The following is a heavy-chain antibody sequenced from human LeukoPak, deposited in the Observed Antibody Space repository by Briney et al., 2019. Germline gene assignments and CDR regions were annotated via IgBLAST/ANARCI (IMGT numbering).Heavy chain of an antibody. CDR1: GGSFSGYY. Sequence: SSETLSLTCAVYGGSFSGYYWSWIRQPPGKGLEWIGEINHSGSTNYNPSLMSRVTISVDTSKNQFSLKLSSVTAADTAVYYCARGRWFGELLWGFFDYWGQGTLVTVSS. J-gene: IGHJ4*02. V-gene: IGHV4-34*01. CDR3: ARGRWFGELLWGFFDY. CDR2: INHSGST. D-gene: IGHD3-10*01.